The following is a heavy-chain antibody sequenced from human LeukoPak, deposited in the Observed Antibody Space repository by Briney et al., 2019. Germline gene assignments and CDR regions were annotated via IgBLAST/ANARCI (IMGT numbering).Heavy chain of an antibody. D-gene: IGHD4-23*01. CDR3: ARYIETPRRDLDY. Sequence: GSLRLSCEASGFTLSSYWMSWVRLAPGKGLEWVARIKKDGSEKHYVDSVKGRFANSRDNAKNSVYLQMSALRAEDTAVYYCARYIETPRRDLDYWGQGTLVTVSS. CDR2: IKKDGSEK. V-gene: IGHV3-7*01. CDR1: GFTLSSYW. J-gene: IGHJ4*02.